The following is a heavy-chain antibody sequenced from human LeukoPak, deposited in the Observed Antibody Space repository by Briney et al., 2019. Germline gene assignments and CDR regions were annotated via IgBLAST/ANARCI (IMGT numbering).Heavy chain of an antibody. V-gene: IGHV4-39*07. Sequence: SETLSLTCTVSGGSISSSSYYWGWIRQPPGKGLEWIGSIYYSGSTYYNPSLKSRVTISVDTSKNQFSLKLSSVTAADTAVYYYALDGTDYYLPGGYWGQGTLVTVSS. D-gene: IGHD3/OR15-3a*01. CDR2: IYYSGST. J-gene: IGHJ4*02. CDR1: GGSISSSSYY. CDR3: ALDGTDYYLPGGY.